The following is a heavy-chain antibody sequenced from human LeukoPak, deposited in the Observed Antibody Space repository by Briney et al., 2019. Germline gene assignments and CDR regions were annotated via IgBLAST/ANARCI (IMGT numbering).Heavy chain of an antibody. V-gene: IGHV4-59*12. CDR3: ARDRYSGSNYFDY. J-gene: IGHJ4*02. CDR1: GGSISSYY. D-gene: IGHD5-12*01. Sequence: SETLSLTCTVSGGSISSYYWSWIRQPPGKGLEWIGYIYYSGSTNYNPSLKSRVTISVDTSKNQFSLKLSSVTAADTAVYYCARDRYSGSNYFDYWGQGTLVTVSS. CDR2: IYYSGST.